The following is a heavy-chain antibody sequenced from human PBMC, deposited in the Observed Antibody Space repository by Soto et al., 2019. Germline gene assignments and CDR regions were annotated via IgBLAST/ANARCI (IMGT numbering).Heavy chain of an antibody. CDR3: AKDLILLYSSSDFDY. CDR1: GLTFSSYA. CDR2: ISGSGGST. V-gene: IGHV3-23*01. J-gene: IGHJ4*02. Sequence: EVQLLESGGGLVQPGGSLRLSCAASGLTFSSYAMSWVRQAPGKGLEWVSAISGSGGSTYYADSVKGRFTISRDNSKNTLYLQMNSLRAEDTAVYYCAKDLILLYSSSDFDYWGQGTLVTVSS. D-gene: IGHD6-6*01.